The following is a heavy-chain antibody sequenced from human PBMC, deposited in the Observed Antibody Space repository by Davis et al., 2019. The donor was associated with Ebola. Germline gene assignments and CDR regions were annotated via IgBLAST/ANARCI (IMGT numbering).Heavy chain of an antibody. CDR2: ISSSSSYI. V-gene: IGHV3-21*01. J-gene: IGHJ6*02. D-gene: IGHD4-17*01. Sequence: PGGSLRLSCAASGFTFSSYSMNWVRQAPGKGLEWVSSISSSSSYIYYADSVKGRFIISRDNSKNTLFLEMNSLRTEDTAVYYCARDSDYGDSHPEGMDVWGQGTTVTVSS. CDR3: ARDSDYGDSHPEGMDV. CDR1: GFTFSSYS.